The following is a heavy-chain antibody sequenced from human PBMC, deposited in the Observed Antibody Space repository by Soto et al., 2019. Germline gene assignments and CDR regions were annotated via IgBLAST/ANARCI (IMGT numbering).Heavy chain of an antibody. CDR3: ARVGSRDRFNWFDY. D-gene: IGHD1-1*01. J-gene: IGHJ4*02. CDR1: SGSISGYY. V-gene: IGHV4-59*01. CDR2: IYYGGST. Sequence: SETLSLTCTVSSGSISGYYWSWLRQPPGKGLEWIGYIYYGGSTNYNPSLKSRLTMLVDTSKNQFSLNLSSVTAADTAVYYCARVGSRDRFNWFDYWGQGTLVTVSS.